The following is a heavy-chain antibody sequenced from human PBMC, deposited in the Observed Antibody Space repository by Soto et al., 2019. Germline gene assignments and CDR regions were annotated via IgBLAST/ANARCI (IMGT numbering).Heavy chain of an antibody. CDR3: ARDLYPLAYYFDF. J-gene: IGHJ4*02. V-gene: IGHV1-18*04. Sequence: ASVEVSCKXSGYTFTNHGISWVRQAPGQGLEWLGWISGHNGNTKYAQRLKGRVTMTADTSTSTAYMELRSLRSDDTAVYYCARDLYPLAYYFDFWGQGTLVTVSS. CDR2: ISGHNGNT. CDR1: GYTFTNHG. D-gene: IGHD2-8*01.